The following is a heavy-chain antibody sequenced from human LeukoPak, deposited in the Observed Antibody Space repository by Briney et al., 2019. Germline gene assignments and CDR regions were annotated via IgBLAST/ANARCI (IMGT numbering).Heavy chain of an antibody. CDR1: GGTFSSYA. D-gene: IGHD6-13*01. CDR2: IIPILGIA. CDR3: ARVRRSSSWYFDY. Sequence: GASVKVSCKASGGTFSSYAISWVRQAPGQGLEWMGRIIPILGIANYAQKFQGRVTITADESTSTAYMELSSLRSEDTAVYYCARVRRSSSWYFDYWGQGTLVTVSS. J-gene: IGHJ4*02. V-gene: IGHV1-69*04.